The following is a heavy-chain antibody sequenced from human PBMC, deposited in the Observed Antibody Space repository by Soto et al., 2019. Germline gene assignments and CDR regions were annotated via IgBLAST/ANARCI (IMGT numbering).Heavy chain of an antibody. CDR1: GYTFRNFG. V-gene: IGHV1-18*01. Sequence: ASVKVSCKASGYTFRNFGISWVRQAPGQGLEWMGWISAYNANANYAQKFQGRLTMTADTSKNQFSLKLSSVTAADTAVYYCARDVYCGGDCYSFVWGQGTLVTVSS. D-gene: IGHD2-21*02. J-gene: IGHJ4*02. CDR2: ISAYNANA. CDR3: ARDVYCGGDCYSFV.